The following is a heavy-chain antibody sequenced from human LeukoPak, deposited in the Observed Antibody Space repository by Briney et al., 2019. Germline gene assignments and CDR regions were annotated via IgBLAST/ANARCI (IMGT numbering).Heavy chain of an antibody. CDR2: IIPILGIA. J-gene: IGHJ6*02. Sequence: ASVTVSCKASGGTFSSYAISWGRQAPGQGLEWMGRIIPILGIANYAQKFQGRVTITADKSTSTAYMELSSLRSEDTAVYYCASPGDYYDSSSTRSRKLYYYYYGMDVWGQGTTVTVSS. CDR1: GGTFSSYA. D-gene: IGHD3-22*01. CDR3: ASPGDYYDSSSTRSRKLYYYYYGMDV. V-gene: IGHV1-69*10.